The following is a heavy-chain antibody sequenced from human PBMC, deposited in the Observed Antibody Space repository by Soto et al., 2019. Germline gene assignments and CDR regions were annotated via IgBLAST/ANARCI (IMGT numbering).Heavy chain of an antibody. Sequence: PWGSLRLSCAASGFTFSSYAMTWVRQAPGKGLEWVSVISGSGGSTYFADSVKGRFTISRDNSKNTLYLQMSSLRAEDTAVYYCAKEYDSSGYYTDYWGQGTLVTVSS. CDR1: GFTFSSYA. J-gene: IGHJ4*02. CDR3: AKEYDSSGYYTDY. D-gene: IGHD3-22*01. CDR2: ISGSGGST. V-gene: IGHV3-23*01.